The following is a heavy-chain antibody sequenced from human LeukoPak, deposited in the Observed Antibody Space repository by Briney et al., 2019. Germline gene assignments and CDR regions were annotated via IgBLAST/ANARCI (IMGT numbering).Heavy chain of an antibody. Sequence: GRSLRLSCAASGFTFSSYAMHWVRQAPGKGLEWVAVISYDGSNIYYADSVKGRFTISRDNSKNTLYLQMNSLRAEDTAVYYCARDMSGGYSYGYYYYYGMDVWGQGTTVTVSS. CDR1: GFTFSSYA. J-gene: IGHJ6*02. D-gene: IGHD5-18*01. V-gene: IGHV3-30-3*01. CDR3: ARDMSGGYSYGYYYYYGMDV. CDR2: ISYDGSNI.